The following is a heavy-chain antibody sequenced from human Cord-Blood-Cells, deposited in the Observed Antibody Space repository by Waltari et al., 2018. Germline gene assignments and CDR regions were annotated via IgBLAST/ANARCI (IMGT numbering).Heavy chain of an antibody. Sequence: QVQLVQSGAEAKKPGASVKVSCKASGYTFTGYYMHWVRPAPGQGIQWMGWINLNSGGTNYAQKFQGRVTMTRDTSISTAYMELSRLRSDDTAVYYCARVSGYCSGGSCYPNYWYFDLWGRGTLVTVSS. CDR3: ARVSGYCSGGSCYPNYWYFDL. V-gene: IGHV1-2*02. CDR2: INLNSGGT. CDR1: GYTFTGYY. D-gene: IGHD2-15*01. J-gene: IGHJ2*01.